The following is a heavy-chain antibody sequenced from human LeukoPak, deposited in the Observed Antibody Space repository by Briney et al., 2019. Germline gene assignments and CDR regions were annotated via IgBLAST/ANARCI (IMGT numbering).Heavy chain of an antibody. CDR3: ARGMDDSSGYWRYYYGMDV. J-gene: IGHJ6*02. V-gene: IGHV1-8*01. D-gene: IGHD3-22*01. Sequence: ASVKVSCKASGYTFTSYDINWVRHATGQGLEWVGWMNPNSGNTGYAQKFQGRVTMTRNTSISTAYMELSSLRSEDTAVYYCARGMDDSSGYWRYYYGMDVWGQGTTVTVSS. CDR2: MNPNSGNT. CDR1: GYTFTSYD.